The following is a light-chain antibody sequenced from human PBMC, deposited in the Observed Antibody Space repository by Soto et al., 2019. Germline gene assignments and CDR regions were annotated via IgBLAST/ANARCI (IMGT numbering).Light chain of an antibody. Sequence: DAQRTPSPSTLSAAVGDRVTITCRASQSISSWLAWYQQKPGKAPKLLIYDASSLESGVPSRFGGSGSGTDFTLSVSSLQPEDFATYYCQQSYSLPVWTFGQGTKV. J-gene: IGKJ1*01. CDR1: QSISSW. CDR3: QQSYSLPVWT. CDR2: DAS. V-gene: IGKV1-5*01.